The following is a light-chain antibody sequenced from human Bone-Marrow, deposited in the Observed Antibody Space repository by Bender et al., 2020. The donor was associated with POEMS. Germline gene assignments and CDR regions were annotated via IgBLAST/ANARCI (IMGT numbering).Light chain of an antibody. CDR3: QSADSSGTYNYV. J-gene: IGLJ1*01. CDR2: KDT. V-gene: IGLV3-25*03. CDR1: TLANQY. Sequence: SYELTQPPSVSVSPGQTARITCSADTLANQYAYWYQQKPGQAPVLMIYKDTERSSGIPERFSGFTSGTTVTLTISGVHAEDEADYYCQSADSSGTYNYVFGTGTKVTVL.